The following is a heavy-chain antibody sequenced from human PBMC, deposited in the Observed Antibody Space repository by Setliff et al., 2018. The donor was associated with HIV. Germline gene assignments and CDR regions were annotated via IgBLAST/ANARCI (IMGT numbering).Heavy chain of an antibody. V-gene: IGHV1-3*01. CDR2: INAANGNT. CDR1: GYTFTTYA. CDR3: ARLSLGTGSGDF. D-gene: IGHD7-27*01. Sequence: ASVKVSCKASGYTFTTYAMHWVRQAPGQRLEWMGWINAANGNTKYSQKFQGRVTIIRDTSASTAYMELRSLRSDDTAVYYCARLSLGTGSGDFWGRGTLVTVSS. J-gene: IGHJ4*02.